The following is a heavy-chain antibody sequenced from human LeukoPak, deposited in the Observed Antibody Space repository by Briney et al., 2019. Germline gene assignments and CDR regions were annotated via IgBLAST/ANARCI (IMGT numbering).Heavy chain of an antibody. Sequence: PGGSLRLSCAAAGFTFRTSDMNWVRQAPRKGREWASHISSSGRTIYYADSVKGRFTVSRDNFEDSLYLQMSSLRAEDTAVYYCARDLLTGNDYWGQGTLVTVSS. CDR1: GFTFRTSD. D-gene: IGHD7-27*01. V-gene: IGHV3-48*01. CDR3: ARDLLTGNDY. CDR2: ISSSGRTI. J-gene: IGHJ4*02.